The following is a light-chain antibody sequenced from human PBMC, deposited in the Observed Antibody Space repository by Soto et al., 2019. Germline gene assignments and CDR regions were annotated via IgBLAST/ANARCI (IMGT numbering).Light chain of an antibody. CDR1: QSVSSSY. Sequence: EIVLAQSPGTLSLSPGETATLSCRASQSVSSSYLAWYQQKPGQAPRLLISGASTRATGIPDRFTGSGSGTDFTLTISRLEPEDFAVYYCQQFGRSPPLFTFGPGNKGAIK. CDR3: QQFGRSPPLFT. V-gene: IGKV3-20*01. CDR2: GAS. J-gene: IGKJ3*01.